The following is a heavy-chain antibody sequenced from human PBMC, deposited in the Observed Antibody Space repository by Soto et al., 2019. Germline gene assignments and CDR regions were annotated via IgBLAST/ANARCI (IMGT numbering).Heavy chain of an antibody. CDR3: AREWQRGTDY. CDR1: RATFTTRF. V-gene: IGHV1-2*02. D-gene: IGHD6-25*01. CDR2: IFPGSGGT. Sequence: SVAVSCQASRATFTTRFLHWVRQAPGQGLEWLGWIFPGSGGTNYAQKFQGRVTMTRDTSINTAYMELSRLTSDDTGVYYCAREWQRGTDYWGQGALVTVSS. J-gene: IGHJ4*02.